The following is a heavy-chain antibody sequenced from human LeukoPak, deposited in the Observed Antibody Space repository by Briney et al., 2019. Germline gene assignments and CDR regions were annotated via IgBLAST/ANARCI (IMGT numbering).Heavy chain of an antibody. D-gene: IGHD3-22*01. CDR1: GYILTSQY. CDR2: INPNSGST. CDR3: SWGWGYDCRGNNYFDP. Sequence: ASGKLSCKGSGYILTSQYIHWVRQTPGQGIEWISTINPNSGSTYYAQKLKGRVSMIRDRSISTVYMKMNSLRSDDTAVYFCSWGWGYDCRGNNYFDPWGPGTLVTVSS. J-gene: IGHJ5*02. V-gene: IGHV1-2*02.